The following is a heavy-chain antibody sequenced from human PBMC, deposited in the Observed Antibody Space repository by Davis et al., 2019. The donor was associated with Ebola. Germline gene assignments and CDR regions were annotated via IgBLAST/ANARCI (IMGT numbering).Heavy chain of an antibody. J-gene: IGHJ4*02. CDR2: IIPIFGTA. CDR1: GYTFTGYY. V-gene: IGHV1-69*13. D-gene: IGHD6-13*01. Sequence: SVKVSCKTSGYTFTGYYMRWVRQAPGQGLEWMGGIIPIFGTANYAQKFQGRVTITADESTSTAYMELSSLRSEDTAVYYCARTDQYRAAAGLGGLDYWGQGTLVTVSS. CDR3: ARTDQYRAAAGLGGLDY.